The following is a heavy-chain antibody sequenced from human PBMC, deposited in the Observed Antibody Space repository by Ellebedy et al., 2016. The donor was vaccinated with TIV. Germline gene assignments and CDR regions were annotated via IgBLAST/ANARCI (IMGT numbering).Heavy chain of an antibody. CDR1: AGAVNSSSYF. D-gene: IGHD1-26*01. CDR3: ARVGQQLLREDGMNDAFDI. V-gene: IGHV4-39*07. CDR2: VDYRGST. Sequence: MPSETLSLTCTVSAGAVNSSSYFWGWIRQPPGKGLEWIESVDYRGSTNYNPSLKSRVTISVDTSKNQFSLKLSPVTAADTAVYYCARVGQQLLREDGMNDAFDIWGQGTMVTVSS. J-gene: IGHJ3*02.